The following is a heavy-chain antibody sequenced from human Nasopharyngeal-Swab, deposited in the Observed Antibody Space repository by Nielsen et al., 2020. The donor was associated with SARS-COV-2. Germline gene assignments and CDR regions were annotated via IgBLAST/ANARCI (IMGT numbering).Heavy chain of an antibody. CDR1: GFTFSSYG. Sequence: GGSLRLSCAASGFTFSSYGMHWVRQAPGKGLEWVAVIWYDGSNKYYADSVKGRFTISRDNSKNTLYLQMNSLRAEDTAVYYCARDRMAVAGIIDYWGQGTLVTVSS. CDR3: ARDRMAVAGIIDY. D-gene: IGHD6-19*01. J-gene: IGHJ4*02. V-gene: IGHV3-33*01. CDR2: IWYDGSNK.